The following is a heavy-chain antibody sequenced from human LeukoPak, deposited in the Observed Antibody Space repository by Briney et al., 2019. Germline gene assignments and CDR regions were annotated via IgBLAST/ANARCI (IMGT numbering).Heavy chain of an antibody. CDR1: GYNFFKYA. D-gene: IGHD5-24*01. Sequence: ASVKVSCKTSGYNFFKYAIHWVRQAPGQSFEWMGWIDGGNGDTRFSQKLQDRVSFTGDTFATTVYMELTSLRSEDTAVYYCARDQSRDIRVDFDYWGQGALVVVSS. CDR2: IDGGNGDT. V-gene: IGHV1-3*01. J-gene: IGHJ4*02. CDR3: ARDQSRDIRVDFDY.